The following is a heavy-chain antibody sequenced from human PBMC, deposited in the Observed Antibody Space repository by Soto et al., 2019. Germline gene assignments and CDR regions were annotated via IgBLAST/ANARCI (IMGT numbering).Heavy chain of an antibody. Sequence: PGGSLRLSCAASGFTFSDYVMAWVRQAPGKGLEWVSGISRSGSSTYYADSVRGRFTISRDSSRNTLSLQMNSLRAEDTAVYFCAKGDVPASGTLGFDCWGQGTLVTVSS. J-gene: IGHJ4*02. CDR1: GFTFSDYV. V-gene: IGHV3-23*01. CDR2: ISRSGSST. D-gene: IGHD6-13*01. CDR3: AKGDVPASGTLGFDC.